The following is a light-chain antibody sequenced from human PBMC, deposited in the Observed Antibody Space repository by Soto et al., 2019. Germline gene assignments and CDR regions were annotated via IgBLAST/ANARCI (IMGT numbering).Light chain of an antibody. CDR3: QTWGTGIQV. V-gene: IGLV4-69*01. CDR1: SGHSNYA. Sequence: QSVLTQSPSASASLGASVNLTCTLSSGHSNYAIAWHQQQPEKGPRYLMKLNSDGSHSKGDGIPDRFSGSSSGAERYLTISSLQSEDEADYYCQTWGTGIQVFGGGTKLTVL. J-gene: IGLJ2*01. CDR2: LNSDGSH.